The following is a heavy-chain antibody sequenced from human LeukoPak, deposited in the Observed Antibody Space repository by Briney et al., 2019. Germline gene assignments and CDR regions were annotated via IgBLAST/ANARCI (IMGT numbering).Heavy chain of an antibody. J-gene: IGHJ4*02. CDR3: AREGGPYRPLDY. CDR1: GGSISTTNW. CDR2: VHLSGRT. Sequence: SGTLSLTCGVSGGSISTTNWWTWVRQPPGEGLEWIGEVHLSGRTHYNPSLESRVTMSVDMSENHISLRLTSVTAADTTVYYCAREGGPYRPLDYSGQGTLVTVSS. V-gene: IGHV4-4*02.